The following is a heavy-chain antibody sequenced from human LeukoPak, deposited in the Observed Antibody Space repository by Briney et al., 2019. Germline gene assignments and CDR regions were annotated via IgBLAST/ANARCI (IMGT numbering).Heavy chain of an antibody. CDR3: ARIRDPITIFGIVPYFDY. CDR1: GGSISNYY. V-gene: IGHV4-59*01. Sequence: SETLSLTCTVSGGSISNYYWSWIRQPPGKGLEWIGYMYYRGSTNYNPSLKSRVTISVDMSKNRFSLKLSSVTAADTAVYYCARIRDPITIFGIVPYFDYWGQGTLVTVSS. D-gene: IGHD3-3*01. J-gene: IGHJ4*02. CDR2: MYYRGST.